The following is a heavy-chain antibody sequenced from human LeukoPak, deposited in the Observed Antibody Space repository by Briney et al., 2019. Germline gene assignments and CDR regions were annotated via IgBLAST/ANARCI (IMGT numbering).Heavy chain of an antibody. D-gene: IGHD5-12*01. V-gene: IGHV4-59*01. CDR1: GGSISNYY. Sequence: SETLSLTCTVSGGSISNYYWRWIRQPPGKGLEWIAYIYYSGDTNYNPSLKSRVTISVDTSKNQFSLKLSSVTAADTAVYYCAREASGYGFGDWGQGTLVTVSS. J-gene: IGHJ4*02. CDR2: IYYSGDT. CDR3: AREASGYGFGD.